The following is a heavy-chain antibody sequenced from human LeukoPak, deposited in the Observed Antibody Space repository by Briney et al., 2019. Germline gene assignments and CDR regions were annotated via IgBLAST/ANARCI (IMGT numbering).Heavy chain of an antibody. CDR1: GFTVSSNY. Sequence: GGSLRLSCAASGFTVSSNYMSWVRQAPGKGLEWVSVIYSGGSTYYADSVKGRFTISRDNSKNTLYLQLNSLRAEDTAVYYCARDYFSRAALLGYFDLWGRGTLVTVSS. V-gene: IGHV3-53*01. D-gene: IGHD2-15*01. CDR2: IYSGGST. CDR3: ARDYFSRAALLGYFDL. J-gene: IGHJ2*01.